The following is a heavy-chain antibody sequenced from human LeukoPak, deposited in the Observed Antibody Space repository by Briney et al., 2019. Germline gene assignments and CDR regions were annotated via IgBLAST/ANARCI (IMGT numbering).Heavy chain of an antibody. D-gene: IGHD3-22*01. J-gene: IGHJ4*02. CDR3: ARERYYYDSSGNMIDY. CDR1: GGTFSSYA. V-gene: IGHV1-69*05. Sequence: GSSVKVSCKASGGTFSSYAISWVRQAPGQGLEWMGRITPIFGTANYAQKFQGRVTITTDESTSTAYMELSSLRSEDTAVYYCARERYYYDSSGNMIDYWGQGTLVTASS. CDR2: ITPIFGTA.